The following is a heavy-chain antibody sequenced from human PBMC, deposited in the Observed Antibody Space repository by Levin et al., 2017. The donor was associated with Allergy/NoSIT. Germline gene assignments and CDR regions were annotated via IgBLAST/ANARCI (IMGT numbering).Heavy chain of an antibody. CDR1: GGSISSYY. Sequence: SETLSLTCTVSGGSISSYYWSWIRQPPGKGLEWIGYIYYSGSTSSNPSLKSRVTTSVDTSKNQFSLNLRSVTAADTAVYYCARGSHYYYYYMDGWGKGTTVTVSS. V-gene: IGHV4-59*01. J-gene: IGHJ6*03. CDR3: ARGSHYYYYYMDG. CDR2: IYYSGST.